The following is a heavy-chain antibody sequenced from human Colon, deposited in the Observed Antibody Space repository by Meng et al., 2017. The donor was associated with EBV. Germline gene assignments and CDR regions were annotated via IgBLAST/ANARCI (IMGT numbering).Heavy chain of an antibody. CDR1: GGSINSGDYY. Sequence: QVRLQVSGPGLLKPSXXLSLTCTVSGGSINSGDYYWSWIRQPPGKGLEWIGYIYYTGSAYYNPSLKSRVTISMDTSKNQFSLRLSSVTAADTAVYYCARNYYFDYWGQGPLVTVSS. CDR2: IYYTGSA. V-gene: IGHV4-30-4*01. J-gene: IGHJ4*02. CDR3: ARNYYFDY.